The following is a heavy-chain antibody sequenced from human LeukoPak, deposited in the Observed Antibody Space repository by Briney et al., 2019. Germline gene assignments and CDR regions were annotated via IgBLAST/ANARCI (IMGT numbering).Heavy chain of an antibody. CDR1: GYTFTSYY. J-gene: IGHJ4*02. CDR2: INPSGGST. Sequence: ASVKVSCKASGYTFTSYYIHWVRQAPGQGLEWMGLINPSGGSTSYAQKLQGRVTMTTDTSTSTAYMELRSLRSDDTAVYYCAREPYDSSGYYYFDYWGQGTLVTVSS. CDR3: AREPYDSSGYYYFDY. V-gene: IGHV1-46*01. D-gene: IGHD3-22*01.